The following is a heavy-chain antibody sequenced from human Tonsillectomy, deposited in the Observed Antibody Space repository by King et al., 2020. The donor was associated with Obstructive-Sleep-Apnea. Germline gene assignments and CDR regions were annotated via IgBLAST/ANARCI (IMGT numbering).Heavy chain of an antibody. CDR3: AIGGSYGVGPFDY. CDR1: GFTFSSYS. V-gene: IGHV3-48*04. D-gene: IGHD1-26*01. J-gene: IGHJ4*02. Sequence: VQLVESGGGLVQPGGSLRLSCAVSGFTFSSYSMNWVRQAPGKGLEWVSYISSSSSTIYYADSVKGRFTISRDNAKKSLYMQANSLRAEDTAVYYCAIGGSYGVGPFDYWGQGTLVTVSS. CDR2: ISSSSSTI.